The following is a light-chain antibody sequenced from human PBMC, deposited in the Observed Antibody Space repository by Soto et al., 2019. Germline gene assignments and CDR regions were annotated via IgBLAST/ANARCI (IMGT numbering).Light chain of an antibody. CDR3: QTWGTGIQV. Sequence: QLVLTQSPSASASLGASVKLTCTLSSGHSSYAIAWHQQQPEKGPRYLMKLNSDGSHSKGDGIPDRFSGSSSGAERYLTIXSLXXXXEXXYYCQTWGTGIQVFGGGTKVTVL. CDR2: LNSDGSH. V-gene: IGLV4-69*01. J-gene: IGLJ2*01. CDR1: SGHSSYA.